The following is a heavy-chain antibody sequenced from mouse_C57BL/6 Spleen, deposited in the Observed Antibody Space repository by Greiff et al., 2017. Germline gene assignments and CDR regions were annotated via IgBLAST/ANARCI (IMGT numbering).Heavy chain of an antibody. CDR1: GYTFTDYY. V-gene: IGHV1-76*01. CDR3: ARYYGSSYVFDY. J-gene: IGHJ2*01. CDR2: IYPGSGNT. D-gene: IGHD1-1*01. Sequence: VQLQQSGAELVRPGASVKLSCKASGYTFTDYYINWVKQRPGQGLEWIARIYPGSGNTYYNEKFKGKATLTAEKSSSTAYMQLSSLTSEDSAVYFCARYYGSSYVFDYWGQGTTLTVSS.